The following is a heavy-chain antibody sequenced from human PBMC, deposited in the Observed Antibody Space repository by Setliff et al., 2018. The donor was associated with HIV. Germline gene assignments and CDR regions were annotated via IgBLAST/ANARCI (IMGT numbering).Heavy chain of an antibody. D-gene: IGHD6-6*01. Sequence: GGSLRLSCVASGFSFSNYGMHWVRQAPGKGLEWVAVMLYDGSDRYYADSVKGRFTISRDNSKETLYLQMNSLRPEDTAVYHCAKARSEYQLMPWYYYMDVWGQGTTVTVSS. J-gene: IGHJ6*03. CDR1: GFSFSNYG. CDR3: AKARSEYQLMPWYYYMDV. CDR2: MLYDGSDR. V-gene: IGHV3-30*18.